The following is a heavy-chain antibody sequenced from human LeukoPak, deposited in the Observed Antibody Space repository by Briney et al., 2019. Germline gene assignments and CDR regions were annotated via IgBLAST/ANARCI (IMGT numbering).Heavy chain of an antibody. J-gene: IGHJ4*02. D-gene: IGHD2-2*01. CDR3: VSFYETY. V-gene: IGHV3-33*01. Sequence: PGRSLRLSCAASGFTFTSYDMHWVRQAPGKGLEWVALIWYDGSNTYYADSVRGRFTISRDNSKNTLYLQMNNLRAEDTAVYYCVSFYETYWGRGTLVTVSS. CDR1: GFTFTSYD. CDR2: IWYDGSNT.